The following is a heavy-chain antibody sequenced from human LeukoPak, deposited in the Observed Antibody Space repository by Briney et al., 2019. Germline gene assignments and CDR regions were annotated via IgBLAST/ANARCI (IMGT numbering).Heavy chain of an antibody. CDR3: ARERKRFGELLWDSYFDY. J-gene: IGHJ4*02. Sequence: PSETLSLTCTVSGGSITSSSYCWGWIRQPAGKGLEWIGRIYTSGSTNYNPSLKSRVTMSVDTSKNQFSLKLSSVTAADTAVYYCARERKRFGELLWDSYFDYWGQGTLVTVSS. CDR2: IYTSGST. V-gene: IGHV4-61*02. D-gene: IGHD3-10*01. CDR1: GGSITSSSYC.